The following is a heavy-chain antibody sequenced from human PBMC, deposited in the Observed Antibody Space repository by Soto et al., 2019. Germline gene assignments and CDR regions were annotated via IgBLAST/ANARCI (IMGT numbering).Heavy chain of an antibody. CDR2: IYQSGTT. V-gene: IGHV4-38-2*01. Sequence: PWETLSLTCGVSGYSISSGYYWGWIRQPPGKGLQWIGSIYQSGTTYYNPSLKSRVTISADTSKNQFSLTVSSLTAADTAVYYCARHLWTEGADSWGQGTPVTVSS. CDR3: ARHLWTEGADS. D-gene: IGHD1-1*01. J-gene: IGHJ4*02. CDR1: GYSISSGYY.